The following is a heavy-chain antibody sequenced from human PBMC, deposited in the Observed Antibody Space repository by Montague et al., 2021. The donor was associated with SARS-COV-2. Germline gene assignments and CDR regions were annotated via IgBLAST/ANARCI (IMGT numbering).Heavy chain of an antibody. J-gene: IGHJ6*02. CDR1: GGSFSGYY. Sequence: SETLSLTCAVYGGSFSGYYWSWIRQPPGKGLEWIGEINHSGSTNYNPSLKSRVTISVDTSKNQFSLKLSSVTAADTAVYYCARVRAVPAAMRIFGLDRSYYGMDVWGQGTTVTVSS. D-gene: IGHD2-2*01. CDR3: ARVRAVPAAMRIFGLDRSYYGMDV. V-gene: IGHV4-34*01. CDR2: INHSGST.